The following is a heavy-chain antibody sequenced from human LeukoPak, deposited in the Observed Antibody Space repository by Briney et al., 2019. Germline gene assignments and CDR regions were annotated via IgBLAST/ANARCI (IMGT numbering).Heavy chain of an antibody. CDR2: IYYSGSA. CDR3: ARGRLGATY. Sequence: SETLSLTCTVAGGSISSFYWSWIRQPPGKGLEWIGSIYYSGSANYNPALKSRVIISVDTSKNQFSLKLTSVTAADTAVYYCARGRLGATYWGQGTLVTVSS. D-gene: IGHD1-26*01. CDR1: GGSISSFY. J-gene: IGHJ4*02. V-gene: IGHV4-59*08.